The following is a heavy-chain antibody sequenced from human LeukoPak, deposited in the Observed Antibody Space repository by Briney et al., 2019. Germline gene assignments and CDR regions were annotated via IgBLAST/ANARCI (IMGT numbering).Heavy chain of an antibody. D-gene: IGHD5-18*01. CDR2: INTNTGNP. J-gene: IGHJ4*02. V-gene: IGHV7-4-1*02. Sequence: GASVKVSCKAPGYTFTSYAMNWVRQAPGQGLEWMGWINTNTGNPTYAQGFTGRFVFPLDTSVSTAYLQINSLKAEDTAVYYCARDGYSYGYSGDYWGQGTLVTVSS. CDR3: ARDGYSYGYSGDY. CDR1: GYTFTSYA.